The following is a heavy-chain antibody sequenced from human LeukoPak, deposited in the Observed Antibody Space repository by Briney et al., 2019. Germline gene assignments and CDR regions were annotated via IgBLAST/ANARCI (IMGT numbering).Heavy chain of an antibody. V-gene: IGHV3-23*01. CDR3: AKGLHGGVGYGVDV. D-gene: IGHD3-16*01. Sequence: GGSLRLSCAASGFNFANHAMSWVRQTPGKGLEWVSSISGTGGRTYSADSVKGRFTISRDNSKNTLYLQMKNLRVEHTAVYYCAKGLHGGVGYGVDVWGQGTTVSVSS. CDR2: ISGTGGRT. J-gene: IGHJ6*02. CDR1: GFNFANHA.